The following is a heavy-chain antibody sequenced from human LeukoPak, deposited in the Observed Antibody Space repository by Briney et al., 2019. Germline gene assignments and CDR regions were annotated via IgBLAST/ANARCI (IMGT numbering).Heavy chain of an antibody. J-gene: IGHJ4*02. CDR1: GYTLANYW. V-gene: IGHV5-51*01. D-gene: IGHD1-1*01. Sequence: GESLKISCKGSGYTLANYWIGWVRQMPGKGLEWMGIIYPGDSDTRYSPSFQGQVTISADKSISTAYLQWSSLKASDTAIYYCARHETGPYFDYWGQGTLVTVSS. CDR2: IYPGDSDT. CDR3: ARHETGPYFDY.